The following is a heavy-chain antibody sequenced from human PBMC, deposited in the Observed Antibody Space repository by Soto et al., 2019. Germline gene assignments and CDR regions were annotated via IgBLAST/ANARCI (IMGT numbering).Heavy chain of an antibody. V-gene: IGHV4-34*01. CDR1: GGAFSGFD. Sequence: PSETLSLTCAVSGGAFSGFDWSWIRQSPGKGLEWIGEVHRRGSLNYNPSLKSRVTISQDMSKRQLSLRLTSVTAADTGVYFCARYGRDDYGKNTCFDPWSPGTLVTVSS. CDR3: ARYGRDDYGKNTCFDP. D-gene: IGHD4-17*01. CDR2: VHRRGSL. J-gene: IGHJ5*02.